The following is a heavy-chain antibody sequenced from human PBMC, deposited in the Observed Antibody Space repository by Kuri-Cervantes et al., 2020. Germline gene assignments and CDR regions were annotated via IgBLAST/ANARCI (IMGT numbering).Heavy chain of an antibody. D-gene: IGHD6-6*01. CDR3: ARDRGEFSSSRDFFNY. CDR1: GFTFSSYS. Sequence: GGSLRLSCAASGFTFSSYSMIWVRQPPGRGLEWLAYTSSSGSTTSYADPVRGRFTISRDNAKNSLFLQMNSLRVEDTAVYYCARDRGEFSSSRDFFNYWGQGTLVTVSS. CDR2: TSSSGSTT. V-gene: IGHV3-48*01. J-gene: IGHJ4*02.